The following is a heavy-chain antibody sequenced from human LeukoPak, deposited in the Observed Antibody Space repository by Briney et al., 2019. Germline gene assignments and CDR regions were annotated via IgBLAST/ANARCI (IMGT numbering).Heavy chain of an antibody. V-gene: IGHV3-30*04. D-gene: IGHD5-12*01. CDR2: ISYDGSNK. Sequence: PGGSLRLSCAASGFTFSSYAMHWVRQAPGKGLEWVAVISYDGSNKYYADSVKGRFTISRDNSKNTLYLQMNSLRAEDTAVYYCARDQCSGYEYCSREDYWGQGTLVTVSS. CDR3: ARDQCSGYEYCSREDY. J-gene: IGHJ4*02. CDR1: GFTFSSYA.